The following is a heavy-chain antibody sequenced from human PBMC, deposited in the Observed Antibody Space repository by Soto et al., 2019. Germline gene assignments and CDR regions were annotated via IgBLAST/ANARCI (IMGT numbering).Heavy chain of an antibody. J-gene: IGHJ3*02. CDR2: IYYSGST. CDR3: ARAGRANGYDAFDI. Sequence: SDTLSLTCTVSGVTLRRYYWSLIRQPPGKGLEWIGYIYYSGSTNYNPSLKSRVTISVDTSKNQFSLKLSSVTAADTAVYYCARAGRANGYDAFDIWGQGTMVT. CDR1: GVTLRRYY. D-gene: IGHD2-15*01. V-gene: IGHV4-59*01.